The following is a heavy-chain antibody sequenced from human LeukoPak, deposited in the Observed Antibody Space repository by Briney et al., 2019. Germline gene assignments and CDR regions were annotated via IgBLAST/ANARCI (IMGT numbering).Heavy chain of an antibody. CDR1: GGSISSSH. CDR3: ARGFYWNFDY. D-gene: IGHD1-1*01. CDR2: IYYSGST. J-gene: IGHJ4*02. Sequence: SETLSLTCTVSGGSISSSHWNWIRQSPGKGLEWIGYIYYSGSTKYNPSLESRVTISLDTSKKQFSLRLRSMTAADTAVYYCARGFYWNFDYWGQGTLVTVSS. V-gene: IGHV4-59*01.